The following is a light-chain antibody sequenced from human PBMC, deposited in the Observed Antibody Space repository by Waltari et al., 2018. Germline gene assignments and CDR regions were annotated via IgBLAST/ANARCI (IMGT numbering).Light chain of an antibody. V-gene: IGKV1-8*01. Sequence: AIRMTQSPASLSASTGDRVTISCRASPGVSTYLAWYQQKPGKAPSLLIYASSTLENGVPSKFSGSGSGTDFTLTISCLQSEDFATYYCQQYHTYPWTFGQGTKVEIK. J-gene: IGKJ1*01. CDR2: ASS. CDR3: QQYHTYPWT. CDR1: PGVSTY.